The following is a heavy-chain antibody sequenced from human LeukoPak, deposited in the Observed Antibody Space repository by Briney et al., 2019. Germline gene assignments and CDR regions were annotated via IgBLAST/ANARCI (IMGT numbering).Heavy chain of an antibody. CDR3: AGDYYDSSGLGY. CDR2: ISSSSSYI. J-gene: IGHJ4*02. CDR1: GFTFSSYS. V-gene: IGHV3-21*01. D-gene: IGHD3-22*01. Sequence: GSMRLSCAASGFTFSSYSMNWVRQAPGKRLEWVSSISSSSSYIYYADSVKGRLTISRDNAKNSLYLQMTSLRAEDTAVYYCAGDYYDSSGLGYWGQGSLVTVSS.